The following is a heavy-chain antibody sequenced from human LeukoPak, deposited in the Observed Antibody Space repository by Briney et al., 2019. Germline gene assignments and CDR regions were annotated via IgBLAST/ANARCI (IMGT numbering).Heavy chain of an antibody. CDR2: INHSGST. D-gene: IGHD2-15*01. CDR3: ARRGWVSAFDI. J-gene: IGHJ3*02. CDR1: GGSFSGYY. V-gene: IGHV4-34*01. Sequence: SETLSLTCAVYGGSFSGYYWSWIRQPPGKGLEWIGEINHSGSTNYNPSLKSRVTISVDTSKNQFSLKLSSVTAADTAVYYCARRGWVSAFDIWGQGTMVTVSS.